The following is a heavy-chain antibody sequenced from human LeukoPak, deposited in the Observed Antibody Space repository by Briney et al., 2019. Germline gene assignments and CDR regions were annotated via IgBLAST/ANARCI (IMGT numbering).Heavy chain of an antibody. Sequence: SVKVSCKASGGTFSSYTISWVRQAPGQGPKWMGRIIPILGIANYAQKFQGRVTITADKSTSTAYMELSSLRSEDTAVYYCARDRDYDFWSGRDPNWFDPWGQGTLVTVSS. D-gene: IGHD3-3*01. V-gene: IGHV1-69*04. J-gene: IGHJ5*02. CDR2: IIPILGIA. CDR3: ARDRDYDFWSGRDPNWFDP. CDR1: GGTFSSYT.